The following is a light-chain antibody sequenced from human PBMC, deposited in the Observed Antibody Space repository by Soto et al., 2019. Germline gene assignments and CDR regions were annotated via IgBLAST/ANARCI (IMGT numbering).Light chain of an antibody. V-gene: IGKV3-20*01. Sequence: EIVLTQSPGTLSLSPGERATLSCRASQSVSSSYLAYYQQKPGQAPRLLIYGASSRATGIPDRFSGSGSGTDFTLTISRLETEDFAVYYCQQYGSPFGQGTRLEIK. CDR1: QSVSSSY. J-gene: IGKJ5*01. CDR3: QQYGSP. CDR2: GAS.